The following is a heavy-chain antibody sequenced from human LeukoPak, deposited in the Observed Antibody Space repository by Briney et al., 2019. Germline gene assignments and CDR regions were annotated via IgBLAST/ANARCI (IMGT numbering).Heavy chain of an antibody. V-gene: IGHV3-33*06. CDR2: IWYDGSNK. CDR3: AKDGTTVTTWYFDY. Sequence: PGGTLRLSCAASGFTFSSFGMHWARHAPAKGLVWVDVIWYDGSNKYYADSVKGRFPISGDNSENTLYLQMNSLRAEDTAVYYCAKDGTTVTTWYFDYWGQGTLVTVSS. CDR1: GFTFSSFG. D-gene: IGHD4-17*01. J-gene: IGHJ4*02.